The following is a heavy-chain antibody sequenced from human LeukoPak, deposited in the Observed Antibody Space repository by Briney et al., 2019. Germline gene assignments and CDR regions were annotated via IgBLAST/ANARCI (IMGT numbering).Heavy chain of an antibody. Sequence: PGGSLRLSCAASGFTFSSYAMHWVRQAPGKGLEWVAVISYDGSNKYYADSVKGRFTISRDNSKNTLYLQMNSLRAEDTAVYYCARDTGSLGYENDYFDYWGQGTLVTVSS. CDR1: GFTFSSYA. V-gene: IGHV3-30*04. CDR2: ISYDGSNK. D-gene: IGHD5-12*01. CDR3: ARDTGSLGYENDYFDY. J-gene: IGHJ4*02.